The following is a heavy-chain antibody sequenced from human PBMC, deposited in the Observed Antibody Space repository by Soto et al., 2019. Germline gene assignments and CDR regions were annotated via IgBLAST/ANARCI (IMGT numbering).Heavy chain of an antibody. CDR2: IVVGSGKT. CDR3: ATAIIDFWSGYSYKNWFDP. CDR1: GFTFTSSA. D-gene: IGHD3-3*01. Sequence: GASVKVSCKASGFTFTSSAVQWVRQARGQRLEWIGWIVVGSGKTNYAQKFQERVTITRDISTSTAYMELSSLRSEDTAVYYCATAIIDFWSGYSYKNWFDPWGQGTLVTVSS. V-gene: IGHV1-58*01. J-gene: IGHJ5*02.